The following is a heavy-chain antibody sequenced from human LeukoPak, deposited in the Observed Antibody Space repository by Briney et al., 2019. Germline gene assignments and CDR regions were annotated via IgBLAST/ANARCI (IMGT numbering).Heavy chain of an antibody. CDR2: IIPIVGTA. CDR3: ARRSSTIIGYYAIDV. D-gene: IGHD2-2*01. Sequence: ASVKDSSEPSVLFSSTFPASSVRPAPGQGLEWMGGIIPIVGTASYAQTFQCRVTITADETTTTAHMELSSLRSEDTAVYYCARRSSTIIGYYAIDVWGQRTKVTVSS. CDR1: VLFSSTFP. V-gene: IGHV1-69*01. J-gene: IGHJ6*01.